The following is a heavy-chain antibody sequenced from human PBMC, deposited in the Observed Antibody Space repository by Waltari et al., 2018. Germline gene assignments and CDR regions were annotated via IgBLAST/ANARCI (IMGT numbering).Heavy chain of an antibody. CDR3: ARVVSTGSAFDI. CDR2: IYYSGST. CDR1: GGSLSSYH. Sequence: QLQLQESGPGLVKPSETLSLTCTVSGGSLSSYHWSWIRQPPGKGLEWIGYIYYSGSTNYNPSLKSRVTISVDTSKNQFSLKLSSVTAADTAVYYCARVVSTGSAFDIWGQGTMVTVSS. J-gene: IGHJ3*02. V-gene: IGHV4-59*01.